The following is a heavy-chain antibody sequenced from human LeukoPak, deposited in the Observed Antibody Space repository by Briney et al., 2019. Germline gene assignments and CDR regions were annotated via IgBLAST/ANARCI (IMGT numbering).Heavy chain of an antibody. CDR3: AREETYYCGSGSYSRRYYFDF. CDR1: GFTFDDYA. Sequence: GGSLRLSCAASGFTFDDYAMHWVRQAPGKGLEWVSGISWNSGSIGYADSVKGRFTTSRDNAKNSLYLQMNSLRAEDTAVYYCAREETYYCGSGSYSRRYYFDFWGQGTLVTVSS. J-gene: IGHJ4*02. D-gene: IGHD3-10*01. CDR2: ISWNSGSI. V-gene: IGHV3-9*01.